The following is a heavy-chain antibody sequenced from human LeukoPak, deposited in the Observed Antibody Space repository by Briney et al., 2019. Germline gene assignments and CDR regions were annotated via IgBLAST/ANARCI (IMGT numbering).Heavy chain of an antibody. CDR2: ISYDGSDK. D-gene: IGHD5-18*01. V-gene: IGHV3-30-3*01. CDR1: GFTFSSYA. CDR3: AKDKSRGYSYGDLYYYYGMDV. Sequence: GGSLRLSCAASGFTFSSYAMHWIRQAPGKGLEWVAVISYDGSDKYYADSVKGRFTISRDNSKNTLYLQMNSLRAEDTAVYYCAKDKSRGYSYGDLYYYYGMDVWGQGTTVTVSS. J-gene: IGHJ6*02.